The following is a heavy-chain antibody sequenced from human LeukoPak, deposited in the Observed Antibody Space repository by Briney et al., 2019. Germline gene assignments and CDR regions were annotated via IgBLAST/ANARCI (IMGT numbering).Heavy chain of an antibody. D-gene: IGHD1-26*01. CDR1: GGSISSYY. CDR2: IYYSGST. J-gene: IGHJ4*02. Sequence: PETLSLTCTVSGGSISSYYWSWIRQPPGKGLEWIGYIYYSGSTNYNPSLKSRVTISVDTSKNQFSLKLSSVTAADTAVYYCARQEVGGSGSYSDFDYWGQGTLVTVSS. CDR3: ARQEVGGSGSYSDFDY. V-gene: IGHV4-59*08.